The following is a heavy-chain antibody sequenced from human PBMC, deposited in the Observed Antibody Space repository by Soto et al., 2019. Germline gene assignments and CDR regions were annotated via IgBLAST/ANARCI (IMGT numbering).Heavy chain of an antibody. J-gene: IGHJ5*02. CDR1: GGSISSSSYY. Sequence: PSETLSLTCTVSGGSISSSSYYWGWIRQPPGKGLEWIGSIYYSGSTYYNPSLKSRVTISVDTSKNQFSLKLSSVTAADTAVYCCARLIAVAPRWFDPWGQGTLVTVSS. D-gene: IGHD6-19*01. CDR3: ARLIAVAPRWFDP. CDR2: IYYSGST. V-gene: IGHV4-39*01.